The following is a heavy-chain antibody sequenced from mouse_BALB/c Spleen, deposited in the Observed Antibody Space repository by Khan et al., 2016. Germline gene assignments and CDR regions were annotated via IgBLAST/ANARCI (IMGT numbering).Heavy chain of an antibody. D-gene: IGHD1-1*01. CDR1: GFTFSNYW. Sequence: EGKLEESGGGLVQPGGSMKLSCVASGFTFSNYWMNWVRQSPEKGLEWVAEIRLKSNNYATHYAESVKGRFTISRDDSKSSVYLQMNNLRTADTGIYYCLYCHFAIDFWGQGTSVPVSS. CDR2: IRLKSNNYAT. J-gene: IGHJ4*01. V-gene: IGHV6-6*02. CDR3: LYCHFAIDF.